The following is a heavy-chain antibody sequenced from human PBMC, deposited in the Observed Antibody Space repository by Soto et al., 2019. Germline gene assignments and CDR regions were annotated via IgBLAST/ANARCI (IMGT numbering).Heavy chain of an antibody. V-gene: IGHV1-69*01. D-gene: IGHD5-12*01. Sequence: QVQLVQSGAEVKKPGSSGKVSCKASGVTFNNPAINWVRQAPGQGLEWMGGIIPIVGTSNYAPKFQGRVTITAGESSRTAYLELISLVSEDKAVYYCGRGKMREMATILSDKWFDTWGPGALVTGYS. CDR1: GVTFNNPA. J-gene: IGHJ5*02. CDR2: IIPIVGTS. CDR3: GRGKMREMATILSDKWFDT.